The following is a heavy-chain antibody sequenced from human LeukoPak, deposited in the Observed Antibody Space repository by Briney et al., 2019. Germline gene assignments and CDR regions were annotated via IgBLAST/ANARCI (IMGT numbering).Heavy chain of an antibody. J-gene: IGHJ4*02. Sequence: PGGSLRLSCAASGFTVSSNYMSWVRQAPGKGLVWVSRINNDGSDTRYADSVEGRFTISRDNAKNTLSLQMNSLRAEDTAVYFCARGLYGPDYWGQGTLVTVSS. D-gene: IGHD2/OR15-2a*01. V-gene: IGHV3-74*01. CDR1: GFTVSSNY. CDR3: ARGLYGPDY. CDR2: INNDGSDT.